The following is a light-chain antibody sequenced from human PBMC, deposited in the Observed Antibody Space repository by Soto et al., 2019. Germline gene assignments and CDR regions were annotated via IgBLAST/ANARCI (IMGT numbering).Light chain of an antibody. CDR2: GAS. CDR1: QSVSSSY. Sequence: EIVLTQSTGTLSLSPGERATLSCRASQSVSSSYLAWYQQKPGQAPRLLIYGASSSVTGIPDRFSGSGSGTGFTLTINIIKLEDLSVYYCNQYGSSPYTFGQWTSLE. J-gene: IGKJ2*01. CDR3: NQYGSSPYT. V-gene: IGKV3-20*01.